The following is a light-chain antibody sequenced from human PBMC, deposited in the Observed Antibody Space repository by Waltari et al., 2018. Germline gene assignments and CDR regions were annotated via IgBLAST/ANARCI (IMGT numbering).Light chain of an antibody. CDR3: QHYVRLPAT. Sequence: EIVLTQSPGILSLSPGERATLSCRASQSVSRALAWYQQKPGQAPRLLIYGASSRATGIPDRFSGGGSGTDFSLTISRLEPDDFAVYYCQHYVRLPATFGQGTKVEVK. CDR2: GAS. J-gene: IGKJ1*01. V-gene: IGKV3-20*01. CDR1: QSVSRA.